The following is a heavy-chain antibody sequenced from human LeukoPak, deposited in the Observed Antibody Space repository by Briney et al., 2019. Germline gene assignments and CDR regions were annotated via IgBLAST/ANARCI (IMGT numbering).Heavy chain of an antibody. J-gene: IGHJ3*02. V-gene: IGHV3-30*04. D-gene: IGHD3-22*01. Sequence: GGSLRLSCAASGFTFGAYAMHWVHQSPGKGLEWVALISYDGNNEWYADSVKGRFTISRDNSKNTLYLQMNSLRAEDTAVYYCAKGPNYYDSSGYYWDAFDIWGQGTMVTVSS. CDR3: AKGPNYYDSSGYYWDAFDI. CDR1: GFTFGAYA. CDR2: ISYDGNNE.